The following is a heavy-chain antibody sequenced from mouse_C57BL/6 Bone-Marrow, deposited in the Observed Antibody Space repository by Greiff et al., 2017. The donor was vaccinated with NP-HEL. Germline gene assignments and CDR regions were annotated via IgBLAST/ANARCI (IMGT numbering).Heavy chain of an antibody. Sequence: QVQLKESGPGLVAPSQSLSITCTVSGFSLTSYGVHWVRQPPGKGLEWLVVIWSDGSTTYNSALKSRLSISKDNSKSQVFLKMNSLQTDDTAMYYCARQAYYSNLYAMDYWGQGTSVTVSS. CDR2: IWSDGST. CDR3: ARQAYYSNLYAMDY. V-gene: IGHV2-6-1*01. D-gene: IGHD2-5*01. J-gene: IGHJ4*01. CDR1: GFSLTSYG.